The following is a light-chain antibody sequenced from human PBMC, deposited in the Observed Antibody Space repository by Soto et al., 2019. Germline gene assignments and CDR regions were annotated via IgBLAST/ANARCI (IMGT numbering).Light chain of an antibody. J-gene: IGKJ1*01. CDR3: QQYSNWPRT. CDR2: GAS. V-gene: IGKV3-15*01. CDR1: ESISSN. Sequence: EIVMTQSPGTLSVSPGEGVTLSCRASESISSNLAWYQQKPGQAPRLLIYGASTRATGIPARFSGSGSGTEFTLTISSLQSEDFAVYSCQQYSNWPRTFGLGTKVDIK.